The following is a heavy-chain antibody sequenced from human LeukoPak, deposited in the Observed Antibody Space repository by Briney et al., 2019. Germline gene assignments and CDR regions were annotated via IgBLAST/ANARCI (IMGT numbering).Heavy chain of an antibody. Sequence: SETLSLTCTVSGGSISGGGYYWSWIRQHPGKGLEWIGYIYYSGSTYYNPSLKSRVTISVDTSKNQFSLKLSSVTAADTAVYYCARGVAVAGHPDYWGQGTLVTVSS. D-gene: IGHD6-19*01. V-gene: IGHV4-31*03. CDR3: ARGVAVAGHPDY. CDR1: GGSISGGGYY. J-gene: IGHJ4*02. CDR2: IYYSGST.